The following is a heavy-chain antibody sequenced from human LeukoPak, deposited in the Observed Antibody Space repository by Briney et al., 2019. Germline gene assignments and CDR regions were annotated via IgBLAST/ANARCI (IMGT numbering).Heavy chain of an antibody. V-gene: IGHV4-34*01. CDR2: INHSGST. CDR1: SGSFSGYY. J-gene: IGHJ5*02. Sequence: SETLSLTCAVYSGSFSGYYWSWIRQPPGKGLEWIGEINHSGSTNYNPSLKSRVTISVDTSKNQFSLKLSSVTAADTAVYYCARVGCSSTSCKRYNWFDPWGRGTLVTVSS. D-gene: IGHD2-2*01. CDR3: ARVGCSSTSCKRYNWFDP.